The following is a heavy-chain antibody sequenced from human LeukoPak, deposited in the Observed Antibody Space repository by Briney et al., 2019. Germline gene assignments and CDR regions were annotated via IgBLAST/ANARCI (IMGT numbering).Heavy chain of an antibody. Sequence: ASVKVSCKASGFTFTNSAVQWVRQARGQRLEWLGWMNPNSDNTGYAQKFQGRVTMTRNTSTSTAYMELSSLRSEDTAVYYCARRYCSSTSCLYYGMDVWGQGTTVTVPS. CDR3: ARRYCSSTSCLYYGMDV. D-gene: IGHD2-2*01. CDR1: GFTFTNSA. J-gene: IGHJ6*02. CDR2: MNPNSDNT. V-gene: IGHV1-8*02.